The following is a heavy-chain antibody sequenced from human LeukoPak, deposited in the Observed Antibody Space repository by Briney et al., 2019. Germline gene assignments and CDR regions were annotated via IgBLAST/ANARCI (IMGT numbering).Heavy chain of an antibody. D-gene: IGHD6-13*01. CDR3: ARVASSAAFRY. CDR1: GYTFTSYY. CDR2: INPSGGST. J-gene: IGHJ4*02. Sequence: ASVKVSCKASGYTFTSYYTHWVRQAPGQGLEWMGIINPSGGSTSYAQKFQGRVTMTRDMSTSTVYMELSSLRSEDTAVYYCARVASSAAFRYWGQGTLVTVSS. V-gene: IGHV1-46*01.